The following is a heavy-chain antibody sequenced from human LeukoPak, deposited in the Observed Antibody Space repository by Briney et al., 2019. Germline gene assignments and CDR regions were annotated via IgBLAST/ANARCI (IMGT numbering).Heavy chain of an antibody. CDR3: ARDYLGANNRKTERDAFDI. Sequence: GGSLRLSCAASGFTLSSYSMNWVRQAPGKGLEWVSSISSSSSYIYYADSVKGRFTISRDNAKNSLYLQMNSLRAEDTAVYYCARDYLGANNRKTERDAFDIWGQGTMVTVSS. J-gene: IGHJ3*02. CDR2: ISSSSSYI. CDR1: GFTLSSYS. D-gene: IGHD1-14*01. V-gene: IGHV3-21*01.